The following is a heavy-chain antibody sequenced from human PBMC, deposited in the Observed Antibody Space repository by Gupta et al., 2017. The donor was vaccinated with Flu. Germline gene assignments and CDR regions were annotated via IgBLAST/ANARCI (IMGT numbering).Heavy chain of an antibody. D-gene: IGHD2-15*01. CDR2: ISSSDEK. CDR1: ADMA. Sequence: ADMAVAWIRQPPGKALEWLAHISSSDEKSYPSSLKSRRTSSKDTSKSQVVLTVTNMDPVDTAVYYCTRLSSCSGGAGDSYGWVDPGGQGTLVTVXS. J-gene: IGHJ5*02. V-gene: IGHV2-26*01. CDR3: TRLSSCSGGAGDSYGWVDP.